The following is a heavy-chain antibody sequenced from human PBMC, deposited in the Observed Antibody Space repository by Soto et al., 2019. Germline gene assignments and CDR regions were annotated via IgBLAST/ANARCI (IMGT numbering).Heavy chain of an antibody. Sequence: PSETLSLTCSVSGASIYNGGYFWSWIRQSPGKGLEWIGHIHHSGSTNYNPSLKSRVTISVDTSKNQFSLKLSSVTAADTAVYYCASATTVTDYWGQGTLVTVSS. CDR2: IHHSGST. CDR1: GASIYNGGYF. V-gene: IGHV4-30-2*06. D-gene: IGHD4-17*01. CDR3: ASATTVTDY. J-gene: IGHJ4*02.